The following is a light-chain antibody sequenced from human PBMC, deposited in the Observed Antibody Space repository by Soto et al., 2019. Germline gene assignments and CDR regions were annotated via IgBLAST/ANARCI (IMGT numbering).Light chain of an antibody. Sequence: DIQMTQSPSSLSASVGDRVTITCRASQSISSYLNWYQQKPGKAPNLLIYTASNLQSGVPSRFSGSGSGTEFTLTISSLQPEDFATYYCQQSYTTPRTFGPGTKLEIK. CDR3: QQSYTTPRT. V-gene: IGKV1-39*01. J-gene: IGKJ2*01. CDR1: QSISSY. CDR2: TAS.